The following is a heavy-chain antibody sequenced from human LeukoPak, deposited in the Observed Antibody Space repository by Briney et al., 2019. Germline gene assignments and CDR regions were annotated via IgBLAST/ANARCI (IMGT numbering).Heavy chain of an antibody. CDR1: GYTLTSYA. Sequence: ASVNVSCKASGYTLTSYAMHWVRQAPGQRLEWMGWINAGNGNTKYSQKFWGRVTITRDTSASTAYMELSSLRSEDTAVYYCARDRAVKVITMVRGVTLHYWGQGTLVTVSS. V-gene: IGHV1-3*01. CDR3: ARDRAVKVITMVRGVTLHY. D-gene: IGHD3-10*01. CDR2: INAGNGNT. J-gene: IGHJ4*02.